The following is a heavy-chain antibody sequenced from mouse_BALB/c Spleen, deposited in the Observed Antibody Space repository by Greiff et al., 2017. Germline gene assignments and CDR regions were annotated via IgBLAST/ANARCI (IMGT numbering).Heavy chain of an antibody. Sequence: QVQLQQSGAELARPGASVKLSCKASGYTFTSYWMQWVKQRPGQGLEWIGAIYPGDGDTRYTQKFKGKATLTADKSSSTAYMQLSSLASEDSAVYYCAREEDYAMDYWGQGTSGTVSS. CDR1: GYTFTSYW. CDR3: AREEDYAMDY. CDR2: IYPGDGDT. J-gene: IGHJ4*01. V-gene: IGHV1-87*01.